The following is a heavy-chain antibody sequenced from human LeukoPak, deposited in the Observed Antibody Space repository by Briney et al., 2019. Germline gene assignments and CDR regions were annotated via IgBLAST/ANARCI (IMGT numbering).Heavy chain of an antibody. CDR2: INSDGSST. CDR3: ARGRITIFGVVTEIFDY. V-gene: IGHV3-74*01. J-gene: IGHJ4*02. CDR1: GFTFSSYW. Sequence: PGGSLRLSCAASGFTFSSYWMHWGRKAPGNGQGWVSRINSDGSSTTNANPAKGRLTISRDNAKNTLYLQMNSLRDEDTTVYYCARGRITIFGVVTEIFDYWGQGTLVTVSS. D-gene: IGHD3-3*01.